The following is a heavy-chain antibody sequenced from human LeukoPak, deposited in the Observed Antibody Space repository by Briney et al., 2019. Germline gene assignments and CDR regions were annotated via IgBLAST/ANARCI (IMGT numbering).Heavy chain of an antibody. CDR3: ARDDFFGSNQHDYGVN. CDR2: IIPIFGTA. Sequence: ASVKVSCKASGGTFSSYAISWVRQAPGQGLEWMGGIIPIFGTANYAQKFQGRVTITADESTSTAYMELSSLRSEDTAVYYCARDDFFGSNQHDYGVNWGQGTLVTVSS. D-gene: IGHD4-17*01. V-gene: IGHV1-69*01. J-gene: IGHJ4*02. CDR1: GGTFSSYA.